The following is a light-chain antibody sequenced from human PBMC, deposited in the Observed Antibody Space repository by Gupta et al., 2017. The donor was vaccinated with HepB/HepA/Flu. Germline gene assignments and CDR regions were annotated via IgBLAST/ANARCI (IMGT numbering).Light chain of an antibody. CDR2: TVS. V-gene: IGKV1-27*01. CDR1: QDIGKS. J-gene: IGKJ1*01. Sequence: ASVGDRVTITCRASQDIGKSLAWYQQKPGKIPRLLIYTVSTLQSGVPSRFSGSGSGTDFTLTISSLHPEDFATYYCQKYDSARTFGQGTNVEIK. CDR3: QKYDSART.